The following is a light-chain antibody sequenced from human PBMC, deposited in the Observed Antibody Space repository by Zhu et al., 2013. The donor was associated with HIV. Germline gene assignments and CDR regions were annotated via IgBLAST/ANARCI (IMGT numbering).Light chain of an antibody. CDR2: GAS. CDR3: QQYNTWPPGWT. Sequence: EIVMTQSPATLSVSPGERATLSCRASQSVSTDLAWYQQKSGQAPRLLIYGASTRATGIPARFSGSGSGTEFTLTITSLQSEDFAVYYCQQYNTWPPGWTFGQGTNVEI. J-gene: IGKJ1*01. CDR1: QSVSTD. V-gene: IGKV3-15*01.